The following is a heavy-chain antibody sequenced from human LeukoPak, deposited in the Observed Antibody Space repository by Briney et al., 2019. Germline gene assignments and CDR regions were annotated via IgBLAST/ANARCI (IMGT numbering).Heavy chain of an antibody. CDR1: GYTFTGYY. CDR3: ARIVTSRKGIWFDP. V-gene: IGHV1-2*02. J-gene: IGHJ5*02. CDR2: INPNSGGT. Sequence: ASVKVSCKASGYTFTGYYMHWVRQAPGQGLEWMGWINPNSGGTNYAQKFQGRVTMTRDTSISTAYMELSRLRSGDTAVYYCARIVTSRKGIWFDPWGQGTLVTVSS. D-gene: IGHD2-2*01.